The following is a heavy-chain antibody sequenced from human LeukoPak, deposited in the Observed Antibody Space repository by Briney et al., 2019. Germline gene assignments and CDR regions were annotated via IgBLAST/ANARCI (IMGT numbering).Heavy chain of an antibody. CDR1: GGSISSGDYY. CDR3: ARGRNCGGDCYSGYAFDI. D-gene: IGHD2-21*02. J-gene: IGHJ3*02. CDR2: IYYSGST. Sequence: SQTLSLTCTVSGGSISSGDYYWSWIRQPPGKGLEWIGYIYYSGSTYYNPSLKSRVTISVDTSKNQFSLKLSSVTAADTAVYYCARGRNCGGDCYSGYAFDIWGQGTMVTVSS. V-gene: IGHV4-30-4*01.